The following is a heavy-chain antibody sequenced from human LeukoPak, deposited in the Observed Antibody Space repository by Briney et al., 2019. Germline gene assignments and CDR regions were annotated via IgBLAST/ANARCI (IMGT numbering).Heavy chain of an antibody. V-gene: IGHV4-59*01. D-gene: IGHD3-10*01. CDR1: GGSISSYY. J-gene: IGHJ5*02. CDR2: IYYSGST. Sequence: SETLSLTCTVSGGSISSYYWSWIRQPPGKGLEWIGYIYYSGSTNYNPSLKSRVTISVDTSKNQFSLKLSSVTAADTAVYYCARDRDYYYGSGSYRWFDPWGQGTLVTVSS. CDR3: ARDRDYYYGSGSYRWFDP.